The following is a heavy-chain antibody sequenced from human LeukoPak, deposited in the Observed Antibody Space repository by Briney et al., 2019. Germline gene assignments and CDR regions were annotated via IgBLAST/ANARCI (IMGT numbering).Heavy chain of an antibody. CDR3: ARDRHILEWLFKLHY. CDR2: ISNTGNTI. Sequence: GVSLRLSCAASGFAYSDYYMSWIRRAPGKGLEWVSYISNTGNTIYYADSVKGRFTISRDNAKNLLYLQMNSLRAEDTAVYYCARDRHILEWLFKLHYWGQGTLVTVSS. D-gene: IGHD3-3*01. J-gene: IGHJ4*02. V-gene: IGHV3-11*01. CDR1: GFAYSDYY.